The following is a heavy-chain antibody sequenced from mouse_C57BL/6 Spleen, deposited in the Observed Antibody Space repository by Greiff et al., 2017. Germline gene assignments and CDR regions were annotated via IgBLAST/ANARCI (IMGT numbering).Heavy chain of an antibody. V-gene: IGHV5-17*01. D-gene: IGHD1-1*01. J-gene: IGHJ1*03. CDR2: ISSGSSTI. CDR1: GFTFSDYG. Sequence: DVKLVKSGGGLVKPGGSLKLSCAASGFTFSDYGMHWVRQAPEKGLEWVAYISSGSSTIYYADTVKGRFTISRDNAKNTQFLQMTSLRSEDTAMYYCARDYGSSYVRYWYFDVWGTGTTVTVSS. CDR3: ARDYGSSYVRYWYFDV.